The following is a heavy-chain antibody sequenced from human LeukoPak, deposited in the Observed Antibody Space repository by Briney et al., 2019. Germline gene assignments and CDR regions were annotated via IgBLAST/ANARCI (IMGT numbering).Heavy chain of an antibody. CDR3: ARDPVAGTTDY. Sequence: GGSLRLSCAASGFTFNTYWMSWVRLAPGKGLEWVANINEHGSEAFYVDSVRGRFTISRDNAKNSLYLQMNSLRAEDTAVYYCARDPVAGTTDYWGQGTLVTVSS. CDR2: INEHGSEA. V-gene: IGHV3-7*01. D-gene: IGHD1-7*01. CDR1: GFTFNTYW. J-gene: IGHJ4*02.